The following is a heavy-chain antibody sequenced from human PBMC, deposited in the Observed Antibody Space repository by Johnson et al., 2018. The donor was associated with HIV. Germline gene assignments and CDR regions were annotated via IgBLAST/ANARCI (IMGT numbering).Heavy chain of an antibody. D-gene: IGHD6-6*01. Sequence: VQLVESGGGLVKPGGSLRVSCAASGFTFSNAWMNWVRQAPGKGLEWVGRIRSKTDGGTTEYAAPVKGRFTISRDDSKNTLYLQMNSLRAEDTAVYYCARASVSSPRYSSSSDDALDIWGQGTMVTVSS. CDR3: ARASVSSPRYSSSSDDALDI. CDR2: IRSKTDGGTT. J-gene: IGHJ3*02. V-gene: IGHV3-15*01. CDR1: GFTFSNAW.